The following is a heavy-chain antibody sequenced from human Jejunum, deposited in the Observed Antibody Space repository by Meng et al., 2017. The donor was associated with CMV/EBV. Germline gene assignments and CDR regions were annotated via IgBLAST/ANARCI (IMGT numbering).Heavy chain of an antibody. CDR1: GFAFNNYA. Sequence: AASGFAFNNYAIHWVRQAPGKGLEWVTLISYDGSNKFYADSVKGRFTISRDNSKNTVYVQMNSLRVEDTAMYFCARGYNYGPHDYWGQGTLVTSPQ. D-gene: IGHD5-18*01. CDR2: ISYDGSNK. CDR3: ARGYNYGPHDY. V-gene: IGHV3-30-3*01. J-gene: IGHJ4*02.